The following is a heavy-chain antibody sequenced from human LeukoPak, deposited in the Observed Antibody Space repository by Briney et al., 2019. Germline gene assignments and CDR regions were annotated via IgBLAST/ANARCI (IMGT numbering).Heavy chain of an antibody. Sequence: ASVKVSCKASGYTFTCYYMHWVRQAPGQGLEWVGWINPNSGGTNYAQKFPGRVTMTRDTSISTSYMELSRLRSDDTAVYYCAKEHYEWFYELSPFQTNYYMDVWGKGTTVTISS. CDR3: AKEHYEWFYELSPFQTNYYMDV. D-gene: IGHD3-10*01. CDR2: INPNSGGT. V-gene: IGHV1-2*02. J-gene: IGHJ6*03. CDR1: GYTFTCYY.